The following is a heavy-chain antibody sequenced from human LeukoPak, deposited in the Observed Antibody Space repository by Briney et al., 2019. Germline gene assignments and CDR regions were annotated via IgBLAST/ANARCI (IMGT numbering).Heavy chain of an antibody. J-gene: IGHJ4*02. CDR3: ARTGLVRFFDY. Sequence: GGSLRLSCAASGFTFSSYWMSWVRQAPGKGLEWVANIKQDGSEKYYVDSVKGRFTISRDNVKNSLYLQMNSLRAEDTAVYYCARTGLVRFFDYWGQGTLVTVSS. V-gene: IGHV3-7*01. D-gene: IGHD6-19*01. CDR1: GFTFSSYW. CDR2: IKQDGSEK.